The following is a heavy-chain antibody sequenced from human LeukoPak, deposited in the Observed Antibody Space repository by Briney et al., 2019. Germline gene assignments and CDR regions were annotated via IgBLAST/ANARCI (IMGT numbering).Heavy chain of an antibody. D-gene: IGHD2-15*01. CDR1: GGSFSGYY. CDR3: ARSQGRYCSGGSCYWFDP. J-gene: IGHJ5*02. Sequence: PSETLSLTCAVYGGSFSGYYWSWIRQPPGKGLEWIGEINHSGSTNYNPSLKSRVTISVDTSKNQFSLKLSSVTAADTAVYYCARSQGRYCSGGSCYWFDPWGQGTLVTVSS. V-gene: IGHV4-34*09. CDR2: INHSGST.